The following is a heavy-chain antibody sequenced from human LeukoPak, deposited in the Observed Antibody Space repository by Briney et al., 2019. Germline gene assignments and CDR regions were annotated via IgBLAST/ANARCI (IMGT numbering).Heavy chain of an antibody. J-gene: IGHJ4*02. CDR1: GFTFSSYG. V-gene: IGHV3-30*02. Sequence: PGGSLRLSCAASGFTFSSYGMHWVRQAPGKGLEWVAFIRYDGSNKYYADSVKGRFTISRDNSKNTLYLQMNSLRAEDTAVYYCAKESLYYYGSGSYYQSPGYYFDYWGQGTLVTVSS. CDR3: AKESLYYYGSGSYYQSPGYYFDY. D-gene: IGHD3-10*01. CDR2: IRYDGSNK.